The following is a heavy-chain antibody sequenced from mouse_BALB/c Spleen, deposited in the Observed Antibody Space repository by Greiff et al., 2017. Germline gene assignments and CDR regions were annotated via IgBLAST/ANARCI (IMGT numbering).Heavy chain of an antibody. Sequence: EVKVEESGGGLVKPGGSLKLSCAASGFTFSSYAMSWVRQTPEKRLEWVASISSGGSTYYPDSVKGRFTISRDNARNILYLQMSSLRSEDTAMYYCARASYYGNDFDYWGQGTTLTVSS. V-gene: IGHV5-6-5*01. CDR2: ISSGGST. D-gene: IGHD2-10*01. CDR1: GFTFSSYA. CDR3: ARASYYGNDFDY. J-gene: IGHJ2*01.